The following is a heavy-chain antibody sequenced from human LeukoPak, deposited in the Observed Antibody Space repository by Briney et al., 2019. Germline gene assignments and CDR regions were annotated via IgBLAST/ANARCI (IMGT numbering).Heavy chain of an antibody. Sequence: QSGGSLRLSCAASGFTFRRYGMHWVRQAPGKGLGWVSVIYYDGGKKYYGDSVKGRFTISRDNSKNTLFLQMNNLRAENTALYYCAKDGVQTAINYGEINSWGQGTLVTVSS. V-gene: IGHV3-33*03. D-gene: IGHD2-21*02. J-gene: IGHJ4*02. CDR2: IYYDGGKK. CDR3: AKDGVQTAINYGEINS. CDR1: GFTFRRYG.